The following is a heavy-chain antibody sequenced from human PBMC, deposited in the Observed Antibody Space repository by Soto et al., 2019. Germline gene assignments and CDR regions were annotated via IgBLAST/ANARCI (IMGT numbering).Heavy chain of an antibody. Sequence: GGSLRLSCAASGFTFSSYGMHWVRQAPGKGLEWVAVIWYDGSNKYYADSVKGRFTISRDNSKNTLYLQMNSLRAEDTAVYYCARDAGYSSGWYGIYYYYGMDVWGQGTTVTVSS. CDR1: GFTFSSYG. CDR2: IWYDGSNK. CDR3: ARDAGYSSGWYGIYYYYGMDV. V-gene: IGHV3-33*01. D-gene: IGHD6-19*01. J-gene: IGHJ6*02.